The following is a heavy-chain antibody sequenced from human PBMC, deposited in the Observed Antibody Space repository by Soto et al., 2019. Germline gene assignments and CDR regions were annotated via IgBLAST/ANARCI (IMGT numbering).Heavy chain of an antibody. CDR1: GASIRGSYYF. Sequence: PSETLSLTCTVTGASIRGSYYFWSWIRQPPGKGLEWIGYVYYSGSTNYNPSLKSRVTISVDTSKNQFSLKLRSVTAADTAVYYCAASISIFGVVPFWGQGTLVTVSS. V-gene: IGHV4-61*01. CDR3: AASISIFGVVPF. CDR2: VYYSGST. J-gene: IGHJ4*02. D-gene: IGHD3-3*01.